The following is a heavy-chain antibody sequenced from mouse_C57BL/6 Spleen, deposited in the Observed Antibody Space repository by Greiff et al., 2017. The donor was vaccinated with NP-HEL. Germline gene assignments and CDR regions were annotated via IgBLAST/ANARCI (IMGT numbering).Heavy chain of an antibody. CDR2: IDPSDSDT. V-gene: IGHV1-52*01. Sequence: QVQLQQPGAELVRPGSSVKLSCKASGYTFTSYWMHWVKQRPIQGLEWIGNIDPSDSDTHYNQKFKDKATLTVDKSSSTAYMQLSSLTSEDSAVYYCARRGGSSYFDDWGKGTTLTVSS. CDR1: GYTFTSYW. J-gene: IGHJ2*01. D-gene: IGHD1-1*01. CDR3: ARRGGSSYFDD.